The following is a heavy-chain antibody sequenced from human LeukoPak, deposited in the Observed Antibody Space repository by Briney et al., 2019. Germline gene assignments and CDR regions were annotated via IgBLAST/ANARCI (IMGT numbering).Heavy chain of an antibody. Sequence: GGSLRLSCAASGFTFSSYWMHWVRQAPGKGLVWVSRINSDGSSTSYADSVKGRLTISRDNAKNTLYLQMNSLRAEDTAVYYCARGDDSSGYYDYWGQGTLVTVSS. D-gene: IGHD3-22*01. CDR3: ARGDDSSGYYDY. V-gene: IGHV3-74*01. J-gene: IGHJ4*02. CDR2: INSDGSST. CDR1: GFTFSSYW.